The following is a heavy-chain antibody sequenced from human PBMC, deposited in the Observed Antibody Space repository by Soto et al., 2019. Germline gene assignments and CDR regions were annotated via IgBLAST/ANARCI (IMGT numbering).Heavy chain of an antibody. Sequence: QMQLVQSGPEVKKPGTSVKVSCKASGFTFTSSAMQWVRQARGQRLEWIGWIVDGRGNTNYAQKFQERVTIPSAMSTSTAYMELSSLRYEDTAVYYCAASCGGDDYYYGMDVWGQGTTVTVSS. V-gene: IGHV1-58*02. CDR3: AASCGGDDYYYGMDV. D-gene: IGHD2-21*02. CDR2: IVDGRGNT. CDR1: GFTFTSSA. J-gene: IGHJ6*02.